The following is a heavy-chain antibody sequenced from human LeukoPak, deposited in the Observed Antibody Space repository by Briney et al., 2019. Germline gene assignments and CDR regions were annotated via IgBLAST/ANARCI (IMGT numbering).Heavy chain of an antibody. CDR2: IIPIFGTA. V-gene: IGHV1-69*01. CDR1: GGTFSSYG. Sequence: VASVKVSCKASGGTFSSYGISWVRQARGQGLEWMGGIIPIFGTANYAQKFQGRVTITADESTSTAYMELSSLRSEDTAVYYCARVPGMNYYDSSGYLFDYWGQGTLVTVSS. J-gene: IGHJ4*02. D-gene: IGHD3-22*01. CDR3: ARVPGMNYYDSSGYLFDY.